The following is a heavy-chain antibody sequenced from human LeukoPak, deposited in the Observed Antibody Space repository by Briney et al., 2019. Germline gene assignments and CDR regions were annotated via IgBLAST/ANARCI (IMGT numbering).Heavy chain of an antibody. CDR3: ASSPGGDFDY. V-gene: IGHV4-34*01. J-gene: IGHJ4*02. CDR1: GGSFSGYY. D-gene: IGHD3-10*01. Sequence: SETLSLTCAVYGGSFSGYYWSWIRQPPGKGLEWIGEINHSGSTKYNPSLKSRVTVSVDTSKNQFSLKVTSVTAADTAVYYCASSPGGDFDYWGQGTLVTVSS. CDR2: INHSGST.